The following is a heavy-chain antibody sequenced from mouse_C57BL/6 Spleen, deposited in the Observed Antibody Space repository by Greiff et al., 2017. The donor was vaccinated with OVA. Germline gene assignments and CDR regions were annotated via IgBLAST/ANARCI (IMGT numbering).Heavy chain of an antibody. J-gene: IGHJ2*01. D-gene: IGHD3-2*02. Sequence: EVMLVESGGDLVKPGGSLKLSCAASGFTFSSYGMSWVRQTPDKRLEWVATISSGGSYTYYPDSVKGRFTISRDNAKNTLYLQMSSLKSEDTAMYYCARHGAAQATPYFDYWGQGTTLTVSS. V-gene: IGHV5-6*01. CDR2: ISSGGSYT. CDR1: GFTFSSYG. CDR3: ARHGAAQATPYFDY.